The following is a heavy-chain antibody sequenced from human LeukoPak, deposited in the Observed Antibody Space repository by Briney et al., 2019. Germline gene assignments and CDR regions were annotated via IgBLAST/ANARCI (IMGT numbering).Heavy chain of an antibody. CDR2: INPSGGST. D-gene: IGHD3-3*01. CDR3: ARDENFWSGWGP. J-gene: IGHJ3*01. Sequence: ASVKVSCKASGYTFTSYDFNWVRQAPGQGLEWMGIINPSGGSTSYAQKFQGRVTMTRDMSTSTVYMELSSLRSEDTAVYYCARDENFWSGWGPWGQGTMVTVSS. V-gene: IGHV1-46*01. CDR1: GYTFTSYD.